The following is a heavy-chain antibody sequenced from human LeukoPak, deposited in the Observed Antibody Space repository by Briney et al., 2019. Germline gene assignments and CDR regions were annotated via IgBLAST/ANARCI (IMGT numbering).Heavy chain of an antibody. CDR2: ITGAVGST. CDR1: GFTFSSSS. Sequence: AGGSLRLSCAASGFTFSSSSISWVRQAPGKGLEWVSAITGAVGSTHYADSVKGRFTISSDNSKNTVYLQMNSLRPEDMAVYYCAKEIFSGLLYIDYWGQGTLVTVSS. V-gene: IGHV3-23*01. D-gene: IGHD5-12*01. J-gene: IGHJ4*02. CDR3: AKEIFSGLLYIDY.